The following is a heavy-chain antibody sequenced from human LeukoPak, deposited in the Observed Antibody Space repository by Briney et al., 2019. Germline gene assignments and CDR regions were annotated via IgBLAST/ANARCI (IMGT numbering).Heavy chain of an antibody. V-gene: IGHV3-30-3*01. J-gene: IGHJ4*02. CDR2: ISYDGSNK. CDR1: GFTFSSYA. CDR3: ARGAMVRGVIIVILSASYYFDY. D-gene: IGHD3-10*01. Sequence: PGGSLRLSCAASGFTFSSYAMHWVRQAPGKGLEWVAVISYDGSNKYYADSVKGRFTISRDNSKNTLYLQMNSLRAEDTAVYYCARGAMVRGVIIVILSASYYFDYWGQGTLVTVSS.